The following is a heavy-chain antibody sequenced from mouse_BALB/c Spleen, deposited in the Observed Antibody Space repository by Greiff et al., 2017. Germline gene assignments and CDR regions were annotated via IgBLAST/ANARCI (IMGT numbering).Heavy chain of an antibody. D-gene: IGHD2-2*01. CDR2: IDPANGNT. Sequence: EVQLQQSGAELVKPGASVKLSCTASGFNIKDTYMHWVKQRPEQGLEWIGRIDPANGNTKYDPKFQGKATITADTSSNTAYLQLSSLTSEDTAVYYCARSLYYGYDRGYFDVWGAGTTVTVSS. J-gene: IGHJ1*01. V-gene: IGHV14-3*02. CDR3: ARSLYYGYDRGYFDV. CDR1: GFNIKDTY.